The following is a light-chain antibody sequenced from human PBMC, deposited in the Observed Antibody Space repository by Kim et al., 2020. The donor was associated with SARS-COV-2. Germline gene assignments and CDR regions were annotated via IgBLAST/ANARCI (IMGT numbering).Light chain of an antibody. J-gene: IGLJ1*01. V-gene: IGLV2-14*04. CDR3: SSYTTSAALDV. CDR2: DVT. CDR1: SADVGAYDY. Sequence: QSITISCTGTSADVGAYDYVSWYLQHPGEAPKVLIYDVTNRPSGVSNRFSGSKSGNTASLTISGLQAEDEADYYCSSYTTSAALDVFGTGTKVTVL.